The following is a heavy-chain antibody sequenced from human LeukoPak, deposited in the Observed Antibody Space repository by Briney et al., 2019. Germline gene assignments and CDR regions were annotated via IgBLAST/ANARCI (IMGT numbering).Heavy chain of an antibody. D-gene: IGHD3-10*01. J-gene: IGHJ4*02. CDR2: ISSSGNNI. CDR3: ARDWAGGPHDY. Sequence: GGSLRLSCAASGFTFSDYYMSWIRQAPGKGLEWVSYISSSGNNIYYADSVKGRFTISRDNAKNSLYLQMNSLRAEDTAVYYCARDWAGGPHDYWGQGTLVTVSS. CDR1: GFTFSDYY. V-gene: IGHV3-11*04.